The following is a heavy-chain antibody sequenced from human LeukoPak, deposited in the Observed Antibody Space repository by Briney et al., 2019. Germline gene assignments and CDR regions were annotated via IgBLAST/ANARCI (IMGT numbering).Heavy chain of an antibody. J-gene: IGHJ4*02. CDR1: GYTFTSYY. D-gene: IGHD4-17*01. Sequence: ASVKVSCKASGYTFTSYYMHWVRQAPGQGLEWMRIINPSGGSTSYAQKFQGRVTMTRDTSTSTVYMELSSLRSEDTAVYYCARGEIGHMTTVTNFDYWGQGTLVTVSS. CDR3: ARGEIGHMTTVTNFDY. V-gene: IGHV1-46*01. CDR2: INPSGGST.